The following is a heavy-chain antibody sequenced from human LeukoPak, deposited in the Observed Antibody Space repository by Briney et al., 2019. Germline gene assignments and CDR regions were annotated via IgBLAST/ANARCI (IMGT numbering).Heavy chain of an antibody. CDR1: GFTFSSYE. Sequence: QPGGSLRLSCAASGFTFSSYEMNWVRQAPGKGLEWVSYISSSGSTIYYADSVKGRFTISRDNAKNSLYLQMNSLRAEDTAVYYCARGITIFGVVSDAFDIWGQGAMVTVSS. CDR2: ISSSGSTI. V-gene: IGHV3-48*03. D-gene: IGHD3-3*01. J-gene: IGHJ3*02. CDR3: ARGITIFGVVSDAFDI.